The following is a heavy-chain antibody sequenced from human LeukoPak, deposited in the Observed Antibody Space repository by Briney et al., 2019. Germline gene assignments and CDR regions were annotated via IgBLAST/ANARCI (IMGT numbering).Heavy chain of an antibody. V-gene: IGHV3-21*01. D-gene: IGHD3-22*01. J-gene: IGHJ4*02. CDR3: ARWDSSGYYYGY. CDR1: GFTFSSYN. CDR2: VSTSSSYI. Sequence: GGSLRLSCAASGFTFSSYNMNWVRQAPGKGLECVSSVSTSSSYIYYADSVKGRFTISRENAKNSLYLQMNSLRAGDTAVYYCARWDSSGYYYGYWGQGTLVTVSS.